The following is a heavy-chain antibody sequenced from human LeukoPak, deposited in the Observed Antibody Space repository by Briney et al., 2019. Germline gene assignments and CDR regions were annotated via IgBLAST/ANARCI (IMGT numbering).Heavy chain of an antibody. D-gene: IGHD3-10*01. CDR1: GDSISGYY. V-gene: IGHV4-59*01. CDR2: IHYSGST. Sequence: PSETLSLTCTVSGDSISGYYWSWIRQPPGKGLEWIGYIHYSGSTKYNPSLNSRVTISVDTSKNQFSLKLSSVTAADTAVYYCARRGFFDYWGQGTLVTVSS. CDR3: ARRGFFDY. J-gene: IGHJ4*02.